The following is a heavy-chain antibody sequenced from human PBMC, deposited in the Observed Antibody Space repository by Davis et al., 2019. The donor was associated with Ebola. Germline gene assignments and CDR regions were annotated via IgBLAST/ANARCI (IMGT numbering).Heavy chain of an antibody. CDR3: SLTGNSDWYNWFDP. CDR1: AFSFSNYN. Sequence: PGGSLRLSCAASAFSFSNYNMNWVRQAPGKGLEWVSSISTSSNYIYYADSVKGRFPISRDDAKNSLYLQMSSLRAEDTAVYFCSLTGNSDWYNWFDPWGKGTLVTVSS. D-gene: IGHD6-19*01. CDR2: ISTSSNYI. V-gene: IGHV3-21*01. J-gene: IGHJ5*02.